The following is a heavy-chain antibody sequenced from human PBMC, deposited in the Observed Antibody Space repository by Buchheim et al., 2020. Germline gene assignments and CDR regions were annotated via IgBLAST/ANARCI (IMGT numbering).Heavy chain of an antibody. CDR2: ISYDGSNK. CDR3: ARDSSSTYYFDY. V-gene: IGHV3-30*03. CDR1: GFTFSSYG. Sequence: QVQLVESGGGVVQPGRSLRLSCAASGFTFSSYGMHWVRQAPGKGLEWVAVISYDGSNKYYADSVKGRFTISRDNSKNTLYLQMNSLRAEDTAVYYCARDSSSTYYFDYWGQGTL. J-gene: IGHJ4*02. D-gene: IGHD6-6*01.